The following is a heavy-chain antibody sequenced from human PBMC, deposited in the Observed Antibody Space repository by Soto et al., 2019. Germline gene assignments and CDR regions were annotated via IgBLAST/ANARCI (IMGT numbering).Heavy chain of an antibody. V-gene: IGHV1-69*13. CDR2: IIPIFGTA. CDR3: ARVSRAVAGPYNWFDP. J-gene: IGHJ5*02. Sequence: SVKVSCKASGGTFSSYAISWVRQAPGQGLEWMGGIIPIFGTANYAQKFQGRVTITADESTSTAYMELSSLRSEDTAVYYCARVSRAVAGPYNWFDPWGQGTLVTVYS. CDR1: GGTFSSYA. D-gene: IGHD6-19*01.